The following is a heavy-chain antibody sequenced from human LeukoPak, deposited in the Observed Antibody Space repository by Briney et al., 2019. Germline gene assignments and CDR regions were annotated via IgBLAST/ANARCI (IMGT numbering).Heavy chain of an antibody. CDR1: GFTFDDYA. V-gene: IGHV3-9*01. Sequence: PGGSLRLSCAASGFTFDDYAMHWVRQAPGKGLEWVSGISWNSGSIGYADSVKGRFTISRDNAKNSLYLQMNSLRAEDTALYYCAKVGLPDSSSWYLAFDIWGQGTMVTVSS. CDR2: ISWNSGSI. J-gene: IGHJ3*02. D-gene: IGHD6-13*01. CDR3: AKVGLPDSSSWYLAFDI.